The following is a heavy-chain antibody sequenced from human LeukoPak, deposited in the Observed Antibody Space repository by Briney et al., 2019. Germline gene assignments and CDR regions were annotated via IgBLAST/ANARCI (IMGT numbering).Heavy chain of an antibody. J-gene: IGHJ4*02. CDR2: IIPIFGTA. CDR3: ASREPGYSYGWDY. CDR1: GGTFSSYA. D-gene: IGHD5-18*01. Sequence: ASVKGSCKASGGTFSSYAISWVRQAPGQGLEWMGGIIPIFGTANYAQKFQGRVKITADESTGTAYMELSSLRSEDTAVYYCASREPGYSYGWDYWGQGTLVTVSS. V-gene: IGHV1-69*13.